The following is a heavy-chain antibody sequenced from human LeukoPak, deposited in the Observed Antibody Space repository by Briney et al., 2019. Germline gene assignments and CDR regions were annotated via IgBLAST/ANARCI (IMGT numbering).Heavy chain of an antibody. CDR1: GYTLTELS. Sequence: ASVKVSCKVSGYTLTELSMHWVRQAPGKGLEWMGGFDPEDGETIYAQKFQGRVTMTEDTSTDTAYMELSSPRSEDTAVYYCASWGNGILWPGPGSFDYWGQGTLVTVSS. CDR3: ASWGNGILWPGPGSFDY. V-gene: IGHV1-24*01. CDR2: FDPEDGET. J-gene: IGHJ4*02. D-gene: IGHD3-10*01.